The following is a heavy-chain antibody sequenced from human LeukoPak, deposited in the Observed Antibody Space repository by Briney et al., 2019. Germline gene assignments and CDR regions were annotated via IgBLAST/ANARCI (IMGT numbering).Heavy chain of an antibody. Sequence: GGSLRLSCAASGFTFSSYAVSWVRQAPGKGLEWVSAISGSGGSTYYADSVKGRFTISRDNSKNTLYLQMNSLRAEDTAVYYCARVERYNWNYVDYWGQGTLVTVSS. D-gene: IGHD1-20*01. V-gene: IGHV3-23*01. CDR1: GFTFSSYA. J-gene: IGHJ4*02. CDR2: ISGSGGST. CDR3: ARVERYNWNYVDY.